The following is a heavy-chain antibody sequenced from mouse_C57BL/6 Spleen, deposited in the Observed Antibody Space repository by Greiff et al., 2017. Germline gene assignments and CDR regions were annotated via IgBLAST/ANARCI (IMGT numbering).Heavy chain of an antibody. D-gene: IGHD1-1*01. Sequence: VQLQQSGPELVKPGASVKISCKASGYAFSSSWMNWVKQRPGKGLEWIGRIYPGDGDTNYNGKFKGKATLTADKSSSTAYMQLSSLTSEDSAVYFCAREDYGSSYDYFDVWGTGTTVTVSS. CDR2: IYPGDGDT. CDR3: AREDYGSSYDYFDV. CDR1: GYAFSSSW. V-gene: IGHV1-82*01. J-gene: IGHJ1*03.